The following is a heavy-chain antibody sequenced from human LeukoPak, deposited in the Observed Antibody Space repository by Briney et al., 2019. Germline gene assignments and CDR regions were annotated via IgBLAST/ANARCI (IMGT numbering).Heavy chain of an antibody. D-gene: IGHD3-3*01. CDR2: IYSGGST. CDR1: GFTVSSNY. CDR3: AKVDFWSGYYRGFDY. Sequence: GGSLRLSCAASGFTVSSNYMSWVRQAPGKGLEWVSIIYSGGSTFYADSVKGRFTISRDNSKNTLYLQMNSLRAEDTAVYYCAKVDFWSGYYRGFDYWGQGTLVTVSS. V-gene: IGHV3-53*01. J-gene: IGHJ4*02.